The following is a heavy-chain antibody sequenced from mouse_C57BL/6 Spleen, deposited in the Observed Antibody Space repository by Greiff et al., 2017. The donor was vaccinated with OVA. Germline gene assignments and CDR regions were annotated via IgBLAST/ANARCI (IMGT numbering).Heavy chain of an antibody. CDR3: ARELDYSNYPWYFDV. J-gene: IGHJ1*03. CDR2: IYPRSGNT. D-gene: IGHD2-5*01. Sequence: VKLQQSGAELARPGASVKLSCKASGYTFTSYGISWVKQRTGQGLEWIGEIYPRSGNTYYNEKFKGKATLTADKSSSTAYMELRSLTSEDSAVYFCARELDYSNYPWYFDVWGTGTTVTVSS. CDR1: GYTFTSYG. V-gene: IGHV1-81*01.